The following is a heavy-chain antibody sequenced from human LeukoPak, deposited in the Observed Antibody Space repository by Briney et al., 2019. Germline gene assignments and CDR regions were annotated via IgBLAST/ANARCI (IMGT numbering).Heavy chain of an antibody. Sequence: GGALRLSCTASGFTFGDYPVSWFRQAPGKGLEWVGFIRSKAYGGTTEYAASVKGRFTISRDDYKSIAYVKMNTLKTEDTAVYYCTRAPYSSYGFFDYWGQGTLVTVSS. D-gene: IGHD6-6*01. CDR2: IRSKAYGGTT. CDR3: TRAPYSSYGFFDY. J-gene: IGHJ4*02. V-gene: IGHV3-49*03. CDR1: GFTFGDYP.